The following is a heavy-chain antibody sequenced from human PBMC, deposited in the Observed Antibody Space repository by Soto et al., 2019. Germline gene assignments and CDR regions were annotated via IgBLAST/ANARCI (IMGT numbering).Heavy chain of an antibody. Sequence: QVQLQESGPGLVKPSQTLSLTCTVSGGSISSGGYYWSWIRQHPGKGLEWFGYIDYSGSTYYNRSPKSRVTISVDTSKNQFSLKLSSWTATDTAVYYCARGIMVYATYYFDYWGQGTLVTVSS. V-gene: IGHV4-31*03. CDR3: ARGIMVYATYYFDY. D-gene: IGHD2-8*01. J-gene: IGHJ4*02. CDR2: IDYSGST. CDR1: GGSISSGGYY.